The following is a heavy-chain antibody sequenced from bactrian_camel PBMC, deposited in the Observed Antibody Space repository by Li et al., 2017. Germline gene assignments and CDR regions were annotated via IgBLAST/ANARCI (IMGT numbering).Heavy chain of an antibody. J-gene: IGHJ6*01. Sequence: VQLVESGGGSVQAGGSLRLSCAASGFALGEYELCWVRQAPGKGLEWVSAINKGGDSTYYVDSVKGRFTISRDNAKNTMYLQIDSLKTEDSAVYYCATGGTLPGSWGQGTQVTVS. CDR3: ATGGTLPGS. D-gene: IGHD3*01. CDR1: GFALGEYE. V-gene: IGHV3S40*01. CDR2: INKGGDST.